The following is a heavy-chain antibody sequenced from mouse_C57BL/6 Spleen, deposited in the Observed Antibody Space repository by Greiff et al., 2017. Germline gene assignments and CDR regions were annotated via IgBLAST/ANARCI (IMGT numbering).Heavy chain of an antibody. Sequence: QVQLQQPGAELVMPGASVKLSCKASGYTFTSYWMHWVKQRPGQGLEWIGEIDPSDSYTNYNQKFKGKSTLPVDKSSSTAYMQLSSLTSEDSAVYYCARSDSSGSAYWGQGTLVTVSA. J-gene: IGHJ3*01. D-gene: IGHD3-2*02. V-gene: IGHV1-69*01. CDR1: GYTFTSYW. CDR2: IDPSDSYT. CDR3: ARSDSSGSAY.